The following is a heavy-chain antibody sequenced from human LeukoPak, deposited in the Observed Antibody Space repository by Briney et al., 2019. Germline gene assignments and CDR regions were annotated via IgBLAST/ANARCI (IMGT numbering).Heavy chain of an antibody. CDR2: IHHSGST. J-gene: IGHJ6*03. V-gene: IGHV4-4*02. CDR1: GGSISTNNW. CDR3: ARIRRAITIFGVVIEAGPGRRYYYMDV. D-gene: IGHD3-3*01. Sequence: SGTLSLTCAVSGGSISTNNWWTWVRQPPGKGLEWIGEIHHSGSTNCNPSLKSRVTISVDTSKNQFSLKLSSVTAADTAAYYCARIRRAITIFGVVIEAGPGRRYYYMDVWGKGTTVTVSS.